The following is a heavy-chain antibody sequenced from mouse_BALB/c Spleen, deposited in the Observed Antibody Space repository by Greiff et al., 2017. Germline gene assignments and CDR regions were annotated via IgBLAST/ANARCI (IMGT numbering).Heavy chain of an antibody. CDR3: ARIYGSGY. Sequence: EGKLVESGGGLVKPGGSLKLSCAASGFTFSSYAMSWVRQTPEKRLEWVASISSGGSTYYPDSVKGRFTISRDNARNILYLQMSSLRSEDTAMYYCARIYGSGYWGQGTSVTVSS. V-gene: IGHV5-6-5*01. D-gene: IGHD1-1*01. CDR1: GFTFSSYA. J-gene: IGHJ4*01. CDR2: ISSGGST.